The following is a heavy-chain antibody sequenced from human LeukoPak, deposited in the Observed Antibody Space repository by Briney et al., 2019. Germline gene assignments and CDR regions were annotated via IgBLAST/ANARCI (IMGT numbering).Heavy chain of an antibody. CDR3: VRELSACCHYFEE. CDR2: IDKSGSIK. CDR1: GFTFSSYQ. V-gene: IGHV3-48*03. D-gene: IGHD2-2*01. J-gene: IGHJ4*02. Sequence: PGGSLRLSCVASGFTFSSYQMNWVRQAPGKGLEWVSLIDKSGSIKQYADSVKGRFTISRDNVKNSLYLQMNSLTGDDTSVYYCVRELSACCHYFEEWGQGTLVTVSS.